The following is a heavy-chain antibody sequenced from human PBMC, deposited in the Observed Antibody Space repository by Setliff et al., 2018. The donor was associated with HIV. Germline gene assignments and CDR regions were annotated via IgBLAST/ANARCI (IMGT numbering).Heavy chain of an antibody. Sequence: PSETLSLTCAVYGGSFPAYYWNWVRQPPGKGLEWIGEINYSGDTTNNPSLKSRVNMFIDTSKKQFSLKVASVTAADTAVYYCVRQHGDYAFGPWGQGTLVTVSS. CDR2: INYSGDT. J-gene: IGHJ5*02. CDR3: VRQHGDYAFGP. D-gene: IGHD4-17*01. CDR1: GGSFPAYY. V-gene: IGHV4-34*01.